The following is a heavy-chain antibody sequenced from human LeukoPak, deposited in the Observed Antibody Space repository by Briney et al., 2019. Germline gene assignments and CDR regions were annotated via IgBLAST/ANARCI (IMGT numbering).Heavy chain of an antibody. J-gene: IGHJ4*02. V-gene: IGHV1-3*01. D-gene: IGHD3-10*01. CDR1: GYTFTTSG. CDR3: ARDQSLGSYPHY. Sequence: ASVKVYCKASGYTFTTSGMHWVSQAPGQRLEWMGWINAGSGDTKYSQKFQGRVTFTRDTSASTAYMALSSLRFEDTAVYFCARDQSLGSYPHYWGQGTLVTVSS. CDR2: INAGSGDT.